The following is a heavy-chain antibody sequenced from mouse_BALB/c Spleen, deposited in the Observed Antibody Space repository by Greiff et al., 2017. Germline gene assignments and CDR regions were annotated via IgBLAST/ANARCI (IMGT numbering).Heavy chain of an antibody. Sequence: EVKLVESGPGLVKPSQSLSLTCTVTGYSITSDYAWNWIRQFPGNKLEWMGYISYSGSTSYNPSLKSRISITRDTSKNQFFLQLNSVTTEDTATYYCARGSYYGSSYGVWGAGTTVTVSS. J-gene: IGHJ1*01. CDR3: ARGSYYGSSYGV. CDR1: GYSITSDYA. CDR2: ISYSGST. V-gene: IGHV3-2*02. D-gene: IGHD1-1*01.